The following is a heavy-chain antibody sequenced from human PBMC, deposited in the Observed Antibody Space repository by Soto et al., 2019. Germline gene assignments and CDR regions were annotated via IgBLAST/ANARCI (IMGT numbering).Heavy chain of an antibody. CDR2: ISSSSSYI. CDR1: GFTFSSYS. Sequence: GGSLRLSCAASGFTFSSYSMNWVRQAPGKGLEWVSSISSSSSYIYYADSVKGRFTISRDNAKNSLYLQMNSLRAEDTAVYYCARNIYPGIAAAVPRWFDPWGQGTLVTVSS. J-gene: IGHJ5*02. V-gene: IGHV3-21*01. D-gene: IGHD6-13*01. CDR3: ARNIYPGIAAAVPRWFDP.